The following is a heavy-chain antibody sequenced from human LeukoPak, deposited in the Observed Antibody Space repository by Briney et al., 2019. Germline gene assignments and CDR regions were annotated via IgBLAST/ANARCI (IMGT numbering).Heavy chain of an antibody. J-gene: IGHJ6*02. V-gene: IGHV4-30-4*08. CDR2: IYYSGST. D-gene: IGHD3-3*01. Sequence: SQTLSLTCSVAAGSISSGYYYWSWILQPPGKGLEWIGFIYYSGSTYYNPSLKSRVTISVDTSKNQFYLKLSSVTAADTAVYYWARDLNYDFWSGYYTPYYYGMDVWGQGTTVTVSS. CDR1: AGSISSGYYY. CDR3: ARDLNYDFWSGYYTPYYYGMDV.